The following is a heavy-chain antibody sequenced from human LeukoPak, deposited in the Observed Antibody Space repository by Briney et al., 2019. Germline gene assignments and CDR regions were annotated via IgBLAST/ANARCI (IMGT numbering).Heavy chain of an antibody. Sequence: GASVKVSCKASGYTFTSYGISWVRPAPGQGLEWMGWISAYNGKTNYAQKLQGRVTMTTDTSTSTAYMELRSLRSDDTAVYYCARDSPNYDINYYYYGMDVWGQGTTVTVSS. V-gene: IGHV1-18*01. CDR3: ARDSPNYDINYYYYGMDV. D-gene: IGHD3-9*01. CDR1: GYTFTSYG. CDR2: ISAYNGKT. J-gene: IGHJ6*02.